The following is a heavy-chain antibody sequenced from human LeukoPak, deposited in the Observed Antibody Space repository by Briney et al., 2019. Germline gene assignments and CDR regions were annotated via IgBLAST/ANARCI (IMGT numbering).Heavy chain of an antibody. V-gene: IGHV1-18*01. CDR1: GYSFTTYG. CDR3: ARGVSNRWADF. J-gene: IGHJ4*02. Sequence: GASVKASCKTSGYSFTTYGTNWVRQAPGQGLEWMGWITAYNGNTNYAHKFQGRFTMTTDTYTRTVYMELRGLKSNDTAVYYCARGVSNRWADFWGQGTLVTVSS. D-gene: IGHD2/OR15-2a*01. CDR2: ITAYNGNT.